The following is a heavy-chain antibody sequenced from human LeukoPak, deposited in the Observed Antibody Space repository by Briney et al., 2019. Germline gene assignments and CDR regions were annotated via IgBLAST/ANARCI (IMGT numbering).Heavy chain of an antibody. D-gene: IGHD5-18*01. Sequence: NPSETLSLTCTVSGDSISSADYYWSWIRQPAGKGLEWIGRIYTSGSTNYNPTLKSRVTISADTSKNQFFLKLSSVTAADTAVYYCARITGYSYHGFDYWGQGTLVTVSS. CDR2: IYTSGST. J-gene: IGHJ4*02. CDR3: ARITGYSYHGFDY. CDR1: GDSISSADYY. V-gene: IGHV4-61*02.